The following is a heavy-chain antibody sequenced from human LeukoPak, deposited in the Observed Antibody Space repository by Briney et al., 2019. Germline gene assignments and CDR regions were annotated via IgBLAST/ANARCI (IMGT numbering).Heavy chain of an antibody. CDR3: ARSLWNYGDPPEYYFDY. Sequence: SETLSLTCAVYGGSFSGYYWSWIRQPPGKGLEWIGEINHSGSTNYNPSLKSRVTISVDTSKNQFSLKLSSVTAADTAVYYCARSLWNYGDPPEYYFDYWGQGTLVTVSS. J-gene: IGHJ4*02. D-gene: IGHD1-7*01. CDR2: INHSGST. CDR1: GGSFSGYY. V-gene: IGHV4-34*01.